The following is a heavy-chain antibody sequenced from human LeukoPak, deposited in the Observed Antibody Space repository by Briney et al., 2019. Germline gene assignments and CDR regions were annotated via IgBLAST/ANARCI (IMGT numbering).Heavy chain of an antibody. J-gene: IGHJ4*02. V-gene: IGHV3-15*01. CDR2: IKSKTDGGTT. CDR1: GFTFSSAW. Sequence: GGSLRLSCAASGFTFSSAWMSWVRQAPGKGLEWVGRIKSKTDGGTTDYAAPVKGRFTISRDDSKNTLYLQMNSLRAEDTAVYYCAKRITYDPGSYAADDNWGQGTLVTVSS. D-gene: IGHD3-10*01. CDR3: AKRITYDPGSYAADDN.